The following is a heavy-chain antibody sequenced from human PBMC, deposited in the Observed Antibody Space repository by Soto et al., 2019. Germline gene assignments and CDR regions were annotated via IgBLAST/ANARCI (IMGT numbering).Heavy chain of an antibody. Sequence: GGALRLSCAASGFTFSDYYISWIRQAPGKGLEWVSYISSSGSTIYYADSVKGRFTISRDNAKNSLYLQMNSLRAEDTAVYYCARGSAAEAYYYYYMDVWGKGTTVTVSS. D-gene: IGHD6-13*01. V-gene: IGHV3-11*01. CDR2: ISSSGSTI. J-gene: IGHJ6*03. CDR3: ARGSAAEAYYYYYMDV. CDR1: GFTFSDYY.